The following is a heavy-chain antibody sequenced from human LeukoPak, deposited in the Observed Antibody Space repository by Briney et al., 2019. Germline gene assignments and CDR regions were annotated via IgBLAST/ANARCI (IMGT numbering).Heavy chain of an antibody. V-gene: IGHV4-61*01. D-gene: IGHD3-10*01. J-gene: IGHJ4*02. CDR2: IYYSGNT. CDR3: ARAFHYYGSGNYLRY. Sequence: SETLSLTCTVSGDSVSSGSYYWNWIRQPPGKGLEWIGYIYYSGNTNYNPSLKSRVTISVDTSKNQFSLKLSSVTAAETAVYYCARAFHYYGSGNYLRYWGQGTLVTVSS. CDR1: GDSVSSGSYY.